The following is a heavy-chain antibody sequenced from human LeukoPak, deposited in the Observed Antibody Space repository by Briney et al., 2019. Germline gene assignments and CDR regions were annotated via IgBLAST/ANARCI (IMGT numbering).Heavy chain of an antibody. J-gene: IGHJ4*02. D-gene: IGHD7-27*01. Sequence: GGSLRFSCAASGFTFSSFAMGWVRQAPRKGLEWVSGISGSGGSTYYADSVKGRFTISRDNSKNTLYLQMNSLRAEDTAVYYCAKDGGLWVSAHWGDSWGRGTLVTVSS. CDR1: GFTFSSFA. V-gene: IGHV3-23*01. CDR3: AKDGGLWVSAHWGDS. CDR2: ISGSGGST.